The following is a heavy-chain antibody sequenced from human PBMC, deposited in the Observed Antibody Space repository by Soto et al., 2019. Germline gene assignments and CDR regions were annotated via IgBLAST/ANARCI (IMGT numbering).Heavy chain of an antibody. CDR1: GFTFSSCG. J-gene: IGHJ3*02. Sequence: PGGSLRLSCAASGFTFSSCGMHWVRQAPGKGLEWVAVIWYDGSNKYYADSVKGRFTISRDNSKNTLYLQMNSLRAEDTAVYYCARDMGYYDSSGYYWADAFDIWGQGTMVTVSS. V-gene: IGHV3-33*01. CDR2: IWYDGSNK. CDR3: ARDMGYYDSSGYYWADAFDI. D-gene: IGHD3-22*01.